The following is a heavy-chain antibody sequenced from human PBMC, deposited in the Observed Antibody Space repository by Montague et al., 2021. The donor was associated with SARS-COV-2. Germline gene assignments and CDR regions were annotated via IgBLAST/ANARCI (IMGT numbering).Heavy chain of an antibody. Sequence: SETRSLTCTVSGGSITSYYWTWIRQPPGKGLEWVGRIYYSGSTNYNPSLTRRVPISVDTSKSQFSLKLSSVTAADTAVYYCASTGLGAYDILTGYTVNAFDMWGQGTMVTVSS. D-gene: IGHD3-9*01. V-gene: IGHV4-59*01. CDR2: IYYSGST. J-gene: IGHJ3*02. CDR1: GGSITSYY. CDR3: ASTGLGAYDILTGYTVNAFDM.